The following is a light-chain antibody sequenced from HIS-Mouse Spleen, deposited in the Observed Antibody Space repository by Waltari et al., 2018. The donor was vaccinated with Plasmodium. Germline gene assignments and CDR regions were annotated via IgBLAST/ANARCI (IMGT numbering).Light chain of an antibody. V-gene: IGKV3-11*01. CDR1: QSVSSY. J-gene: IGKJ4*01. CDR2: DAS. Sequence: DIVLTQSPATLSLSPGERAPLSCRASQSVSSYLAWYQQKPGQAPRLLIYDASNGATGIPARFSGSGSGTDFTLTISSLEPEDFAVYYCQQRSNWPPLTFGGGTKVEIK. CDR3: QQRSNWPPLT.